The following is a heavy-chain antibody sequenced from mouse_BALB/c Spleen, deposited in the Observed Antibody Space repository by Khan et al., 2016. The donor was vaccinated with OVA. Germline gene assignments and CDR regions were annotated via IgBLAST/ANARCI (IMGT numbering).Heavy chain of an antibody. V-gene: IGHV1-7*01. Sequence: QLKESEAELAKPGASVKMSCKASSYTFTTYWMHLVKHRPGQGLESIGYINPTSGYTDYNQKFKDKATLTADKSSSTAYMQLSSLTSEYAAVYYYARDRIDYWGQGTTLTVSS. CDR2: INPTSGYT. CDR1: SYTFTTYW. J-gene: IGHJ2*01. CDR3: ARDRIDY.